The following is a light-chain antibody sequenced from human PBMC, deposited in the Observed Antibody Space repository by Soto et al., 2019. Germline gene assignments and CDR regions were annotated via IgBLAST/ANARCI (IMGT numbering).Light chain of an antibody. CDR3: QQLNSDWYA. CDR2: GAS. J-gene: IGKJ2*01. V-gene: IGKV1-9*01. Sequence: DIQLTQSPSFLSASVGDRVTITCRASQGISTYLAWYLQRPGKAPKLLIYGASTLQGGVPSRFSGSGSGTEFTLTISSLQPEDFGTYYCQQLNSDWYAFGQGTKLDIK. CDR1: QGISTY.